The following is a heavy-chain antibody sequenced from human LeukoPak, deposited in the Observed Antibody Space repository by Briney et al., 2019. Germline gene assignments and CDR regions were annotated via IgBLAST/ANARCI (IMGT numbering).Heavy chain of an antibody. D-gene: IGHD6-6*01. V-gene: IGHV4-39*01. Sequence: PSETLSLTCTVSGGSISSSSYYWGWIRQPPGKGLEWIGSIYYSGSTYYNPSLKSRVTISVDTSKNQFSLKLSSVTAADTAVYYCARIGDYSSSRRFDYWGQGTLVTVSS. CDR3: ARIGDYSSSRRFDY. J-gene: IGHJ4*02. CDR2: IYYSGST. CDR1: GGSISSSSYY.